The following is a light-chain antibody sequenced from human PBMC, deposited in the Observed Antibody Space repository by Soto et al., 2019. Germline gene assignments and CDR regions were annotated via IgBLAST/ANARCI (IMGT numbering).Light chain of an antibody. V-gene: IGLV1-40*01. CDR3: QSYDISLSGYV. CDR2: GNS. Sequence: QAVVTQPPSVSGAPGQRVTISCTGSSSNIGAGYDVQWYQQLPGTAPKLLIYGNSNRPSGVPDRFSGSKSGTSASLAITGLQAEDEADYYCQSYDISLSGYVFGTGTKVTVL. J-gene: IGLJ1*01. CDR1: SSNIGAGYD.